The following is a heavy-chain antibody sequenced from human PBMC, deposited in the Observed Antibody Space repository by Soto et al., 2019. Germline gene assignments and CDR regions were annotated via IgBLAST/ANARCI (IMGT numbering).Heavy chain of an antibody. CDR3: VKMGGFDV. J-gene: IGHJ4*02. V-gene: IGHV3-74*01. CDR2: ITSDGRRT. CDR1: GFTVSKSC. Sequence: PXGCLRVPCFAAGFTVSKSCMHWVRQAPGKGLVWLSRITSDGRRTSYADSVKGRFTISRDNANNKVFLQMNSLRAEDTAVYYCVKMGGFDVWGQGAVVTVSS.